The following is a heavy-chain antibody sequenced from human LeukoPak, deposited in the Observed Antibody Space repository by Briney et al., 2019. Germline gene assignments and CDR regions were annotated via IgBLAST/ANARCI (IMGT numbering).Heavy chain of an antibody. CDR1: GGSFSGYY. Sequence: SETLSLTCAVYGGSFSGYYWSGIRNPPGKGRGWMGEINHSGSTNYNPSLKSRVTISVDTSKNQFSLKLSSVTAADTAVYYCARYGGNVVVPAVLDYWGQGTLVTVSS. D-gene: IGHD2-2*01. CDR3: ARYGGNVVVPAVLDY. CDR2: INHSGST. V-gene: IGHV4-34*01. J-gene: IGHJ4*02.